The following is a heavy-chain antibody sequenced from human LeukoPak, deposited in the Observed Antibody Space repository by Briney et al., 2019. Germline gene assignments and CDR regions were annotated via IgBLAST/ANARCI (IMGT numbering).Heavy chain of an antibody. D-gene: IGHD3-22*01. CDR2: IKYDGSNK. CDR3: AKGRAHVVVITHFDY. Sequence: GGSLRLSCAASEFTFSAYGMHWVRQAPGKGLEWVSFIKYDGSNKYYADSVKGRFTISRDDSKNTLYLQMNSLRAEDTAVYYCAKGRAHVVVITHFDYWGQGTLVTVSS. V-gene: IGHV3-30*02. CDR1: EFTFSAYG. J-gene: IGHJ4*02.